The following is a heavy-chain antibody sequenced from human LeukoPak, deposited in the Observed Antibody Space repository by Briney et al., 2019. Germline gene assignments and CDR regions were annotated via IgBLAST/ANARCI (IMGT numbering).Heavy chain of an antibody. V-gene: IGHV4-39*07. J-gene: IGHJ6*03. CDR1: GGSISSSSYY. CDR3: ARGRRYCSGGSCFYYYYYYMDV. Sequence: KASETLSLTCTVSGGSISSSSYYWGWIRQPPGKGLEWIGIIYYSGSTYYNPSLKSRVTISVDTSKNQFSLKLSSVTAADTAVYYCARGRRYCSGGSCFYYYYYYMDVWGKGTTVTVSS. D-gene: IGHD2-15*01. CDR2: IYYSGST.